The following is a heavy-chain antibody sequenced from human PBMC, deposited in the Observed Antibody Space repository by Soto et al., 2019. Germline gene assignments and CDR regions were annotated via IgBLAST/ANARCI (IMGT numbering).Heavy chain of an antibody. CDR1: GGSISSGNYF. CDR2: ISYNGTT. D-gene: IGHD2-15*01. CDR3: VRVSRYCTDSGCSFRRVVFVV. Sequence: SETLSLTCTVSGGSISSGNYFWGWIRQPPGKGLEWIGTISYNGTTYFNTSLSNRVSMSMDKSKNQISLILTSVTAAKTAVNKFVRVSRYCTDSGCSFRRVVFVVWGQGTLVTVSS. V-gene: IGHV4-39*07. J-gene: IGHJ3*01.